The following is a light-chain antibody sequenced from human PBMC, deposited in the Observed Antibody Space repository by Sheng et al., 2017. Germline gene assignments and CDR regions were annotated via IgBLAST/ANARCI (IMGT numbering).Light chain of an antibody. CDR2: EHN. J-gene: IGLJ2*01. Sequence: NFMLTQPHSVSESPGKTVTISCTRSSGSIASNYVQWYQHRPGSSPTTVIYEHNRRPSGVPDRFFGSIDSSSNSASLTISGLRTEDEADYYCQSYGRTYVVFGGGTKLTVL. CDR3: QSYGRTYVV. CDR1: SGSIASNY. V-gene: IGLV6-57*01.